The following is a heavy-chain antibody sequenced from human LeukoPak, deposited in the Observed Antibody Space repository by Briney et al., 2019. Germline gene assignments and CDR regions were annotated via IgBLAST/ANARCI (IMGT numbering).Heavy chain of an antibody. J-gene: IGHJ4*02. V-gene: IGHV1-46*01. CDR1: GHTFTNYY. CDR3: ARRNSHIGSYRPSYYFDY. CDR2: INPSGGST. Sequence: GASVKVSCKSSGHTFTNYYLHWVRQAPGQGLEWMGIINPSGGSTIYAQKFQGRVTMTRDTSTSTICMELSSLRSEDTAVYYCARRNSHIGSYRPSYYFDYWGQGTLVTVSS. D-gene: IGHD1-26*01.